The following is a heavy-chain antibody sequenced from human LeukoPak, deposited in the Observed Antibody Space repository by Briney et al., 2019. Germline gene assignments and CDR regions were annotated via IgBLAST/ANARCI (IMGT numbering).Heavy chain of an antibody. Sequence: GESLKISCKGSGYSFTSYWIGWVPQMPGKGLEWMGIIYPGDSDTKYSPSFQGQVTISADKSISTAYLQWSSLKASDTAMYYCARTGYTSGWYVGSFDYWGQGTLVAVSS. CDR2: IYPGDSDT. D-gene: IGHD6-19*01. J-gene: IGHJ4*02. CDR1: GYSFTSYW. V-gene: IGHV5-51*01. CDR3: ARTGYTSGWYVGSFDY.